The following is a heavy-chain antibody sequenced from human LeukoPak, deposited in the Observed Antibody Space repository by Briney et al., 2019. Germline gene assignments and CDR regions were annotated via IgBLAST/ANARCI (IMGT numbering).Heavy chain of an antibody. CDR2: INPTGGST. J-gene: IGHJ4*02. V-gene: IGHV1-46*01. D-gene: IGHD4-23*01. Sequence: ASVKVSCKASGYTFTSYYMHWVRQAPGQGLEWMGLINPTGGSTGYAQKFQGRVTMTRDMSTSTDYMELSSLRSEDTAIYYCARDYGAKRVFDYWGQGTLVTVSS. CDR1: GYTFTSYY. CDR3: ARDYGAKRVFDY.